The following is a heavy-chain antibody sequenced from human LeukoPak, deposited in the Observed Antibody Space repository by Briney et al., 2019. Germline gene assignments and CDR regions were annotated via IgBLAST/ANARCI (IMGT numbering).Heavy chain of an antibody. CDR1: GFTFSSYS. CDR3: ARGYSSSWYYFDY. CDR2: ISSSSSSYI. D-gene: IGHD6-13*01. V-gene: IGHV3-21*01. Sequence: PGGSLRLSCAASGFTFSSYSMNWVRQAPGKGLEWVSSISSSSSSYIYYADSVKGRFTISRDNAKNSLYLQMNSLRAEDTAVYYCARGYSSSWYYFDYWGQGTLVTVSS. J-gene: IGHJ4*02.